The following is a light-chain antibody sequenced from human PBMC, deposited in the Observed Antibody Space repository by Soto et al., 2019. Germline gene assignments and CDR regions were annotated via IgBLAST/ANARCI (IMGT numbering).Light chain of an antibody. V-gene: IGLV2-8*01. CDR2: EVN. J-gene: IGLJ2*01. CDR1: SSDVGGYNY. CDR3: SSYAGSINLV. Sequence: QPVLTQPPSASGSPGQSVTISCTGTSSDVGGYNYVSWYQQHPGKAPKLMIYEVNQRPSGVPDRFSGSKSGNTASLTVSGLQAEDEADYYCSSYAGSINLVFGGGTKLTVL.